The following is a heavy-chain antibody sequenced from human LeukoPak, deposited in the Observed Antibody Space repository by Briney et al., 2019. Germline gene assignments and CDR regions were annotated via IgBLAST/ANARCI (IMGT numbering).Heavy chain of an antibody. CDR3: AKGPRLNSGYHPDC. V-gene: IGHV3-23*01. J-gene: IGHJ4*02. Sequence: GGSLRLSCAASGFTFTGSAMTWVRQAPGKGLKWVSTITGSDDATYYADSVKGRFTISRDFSKNTVHLLMHSLRVEDTGIYYCAKGPRLNSGYHPDCWGQGTLVTVSS. D-gene: IGHD3-22*01. CDR1: GFTFTGSA. CDR2: ITGSDDAT.